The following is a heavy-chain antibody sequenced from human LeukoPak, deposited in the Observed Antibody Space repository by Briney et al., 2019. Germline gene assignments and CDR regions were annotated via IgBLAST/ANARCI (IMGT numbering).Heavy chain of an antibody. CDR2: IYYSGST. D-gene: IGHD2-8*01. J-gene: IGHJ6*02. Sequence: SETLSLTCSVSGGSISSRGYHWGWIRQPPGKGLEWIGSIYYSGSTYYNPSLKSRVTISLDTSTNQVSLMVTSETAADTALYYCATQVYDSYYDGMDVWGQGTTVTVSS. V-gene: IGHV4-39*01. CDR3: ATQVYDSYYDGMDV. CDR1: GGSISSRGYH.